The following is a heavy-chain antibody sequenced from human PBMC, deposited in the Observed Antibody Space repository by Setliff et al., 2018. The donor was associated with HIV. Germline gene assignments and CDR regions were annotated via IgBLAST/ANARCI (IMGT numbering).Heavy chain of an antibody. Sequence: GGSLRLSCAASGFTFNSYALSWVRQAPGKGLEWVAVISYDGSNEYYADSVKGRFTISRDNSKNTLYVQMNSLRAEDTAVYYCARDQLAMVRRNGMDVWGQGTTVTVSS. CDR2: ISYDGSNE. J-gene: IGHJ6*02. CDR3: ARDQLAMVRRNGMDV. CDR1: GFTFNSYA. V-gene: IGHV3-30*04. D-gene: IGHD3-10*01.